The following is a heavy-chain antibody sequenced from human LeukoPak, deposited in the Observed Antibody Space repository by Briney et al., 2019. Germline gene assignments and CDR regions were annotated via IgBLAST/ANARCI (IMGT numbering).Heavy chain of an antibody. CDR1: GGTFSSYA. J-gene: IGHJ4*02. V-gene: IGHV1-69*05. D-gene: IGHD2-2*01. CDR3: ARGPYYCSSTSSYASNDY. Sequence: GASVKVSCKASGGTFSSYAINWVRQAPGQGLEWMGGIIPIFGTANYAQKFQGRVTITTDESTSTAYMELSSLRSEDTAVYYCARGPYYCSSTSSYASNDYWGQGTLVTVSS. CDR2: IIPIFGTA.